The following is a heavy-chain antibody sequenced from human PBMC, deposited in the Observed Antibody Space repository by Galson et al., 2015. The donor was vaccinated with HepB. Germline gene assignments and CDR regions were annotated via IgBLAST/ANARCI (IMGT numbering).Heavy chain of an antibody. Sequence: SLRLSCAASGFTFSSYWMSWVRQAPGKGLEWVANIKQDGSEKYYVDSVKGRFTISRDNAKNSLYLQMNSLRAEDTAVYYCARETYDFWSGYYIDYWGQGTLVTVSS. CDR1: GFTFSSYW. CDR2: IKQDGSEK. CDR3: ARETYDFWSGYYIDY. D-gene: IGHD3-3*01. J-gene: IGHJ4*02. V-gene: IGHV3-7*01.